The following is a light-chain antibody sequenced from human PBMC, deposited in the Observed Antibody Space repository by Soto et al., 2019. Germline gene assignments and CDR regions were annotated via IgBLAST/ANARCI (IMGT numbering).Light chain of an antibody. CDR2: GAS. CDR3: HQYGSSPLT. V-gene: IGKV3-20*01. CDR1: QSVTSSF. Sequence: EIVLTQSPGTLSLSPGERAIPTCRASQSVTSSFLAWYQQRPGQAPRLLIYGASTRASGIPDRFSGSGSGTDFTLTISRLAPEDFAMYYCHQYGSSPLTFGPGTKVDIK. J-gene: IGKJ3*01.